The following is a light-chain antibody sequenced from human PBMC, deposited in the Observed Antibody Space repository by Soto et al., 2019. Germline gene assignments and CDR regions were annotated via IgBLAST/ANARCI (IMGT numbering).Light chain of an antibody. V-gene: IGKV1-39*01. CDR2: AAS. Sequence: DIQMTQSPSSLSASVGDRVTITCRTSQTISDYLNWYQHKPGKAPKLLISAASSLQSGVPSRFSGSGSGTDFTLTISRLEPEDFAVYYCQQYGSSGTFGQGTKVDIK. J-gene: IGKJ1*01. CDR1: QTISDY. CDR3: QQYGSSGT.